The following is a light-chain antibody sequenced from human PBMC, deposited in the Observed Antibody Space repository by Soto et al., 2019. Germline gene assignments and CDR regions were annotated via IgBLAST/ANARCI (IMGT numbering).Light chain of an antibody. J-gene: IGKJ2*01. CDR2: KAS. CDR1: QSISSW. Sequence: DIQMTQSPSTLSASVGDRVTITCRASQSISSWLAWYQQKPGKAPKLLIYKASSLESGVPSRFSGSGSGTEFTLPISARQPYDFATYYCQQYNSYPSIFGQGTKLEI. V-gene: IGKV1-5*03. CDR3: QQYNSYPSI.